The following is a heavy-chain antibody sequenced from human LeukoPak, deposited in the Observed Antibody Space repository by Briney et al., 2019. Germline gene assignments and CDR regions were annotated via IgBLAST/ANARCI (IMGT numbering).Heavy chain of an antibody. CDR3: AKDTGLLGIREVFDA. CDR1: GFTFSTYA. J-gene: IGHJ3*01. Sequence: RGGSLRLSCAAYGFTFSTYAMSWVRQAQGKGLEWVSSISAGGDTTYYADSVRGRFTITRENSMSTVYLQVNTLSAEDTAMYYCAKDTGLLGIREVFDAWGQGTMVTVSS. D-gene: IGHD7-27*01. CDR2: ISAGGDTT. V-gene: IGHV3-23*01.